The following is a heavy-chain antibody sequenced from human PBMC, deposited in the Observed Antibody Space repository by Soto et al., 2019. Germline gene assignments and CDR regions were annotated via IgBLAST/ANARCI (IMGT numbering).Heavy chain of an antibody. Sequence: LRLSCAASGFTFSSYAMHWVRQAPGKGLEWVAVISYDGSNKYYADSVKGRFTISRDNSKNTLYLQMNSLRAEDTAVYYCARDKYVTGTTFHYWGQGTLVTVSS. CDR2: ISYDGSNK. CDR3: ARDKYVTGTTFHY. J-gene: IGHJ4*02. CDR1: GFTFSSYA. V-gene: IGHV3-30-3*01. D-gene: IGHD1-7*01.